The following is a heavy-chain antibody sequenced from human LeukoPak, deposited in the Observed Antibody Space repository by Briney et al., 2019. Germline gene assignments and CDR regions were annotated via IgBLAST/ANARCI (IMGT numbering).Heavy chain of an antibody. CDR3: ARAGYGSYFGY. CDR1: GGSVSSYY. J-gene: IGHJ4*02. D-gene: IGHD3-9*01. V-gene: IGHV4-59*02. Sequence: SETLSLTCTVSGGSVSSYYWSGIRQPPGKGLEWIGYIYYSASTNYNPSLKSRVTISVDTSKNQFSLKLSSVTAADTAVYYCARAGYGSYFGYWGQGTLVTVSS. CDR2: IYYSAST.